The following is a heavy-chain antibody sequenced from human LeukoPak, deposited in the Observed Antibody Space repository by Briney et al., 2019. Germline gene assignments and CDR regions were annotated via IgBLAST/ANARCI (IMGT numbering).Heavy chain of an antibody. Sequence: GASVKVSCKASGGTFSSYAISWVRQAPGQGLEWMGRIIPILGIANYAQKFQGRVTITADKSTSTAYMELSSQRSEDTAVYYCAREPDRWFGELPSQEYGMDVWGQGTTVTVSS. CDR2: IIPILGIA. D-gene: IGHD3-10*01. J-gene: IGHJ6*02. CDR3: AREPDRWFGELPSQEYGMDV. V-gene: IGHV1-69*04. CDR1: GGTFSSYA.